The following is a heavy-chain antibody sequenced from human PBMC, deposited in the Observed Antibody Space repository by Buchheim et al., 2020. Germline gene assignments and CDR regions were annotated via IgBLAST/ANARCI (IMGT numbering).Heavy chain of an antibody. CDR2: INPSGGST. D-gene: IGHD3-3*01. J-gene: IGHJ6*02. CDR3: ARSITIFGVVIPFHGMDV. V-gene: IGHV1-46*03. CDR1: GYTFTSYY. Sequence: QVQLVQSGAEVKKPGASVKVSCKASGYTFTSYYMHWVRQAPGQGLEWMGIINPSGGSTSYAQKFQGRVTMTRDTSTSPVYMELSSLRSEDTAVYYCARSITIFGVVIPFHGMDVWGQGTT.